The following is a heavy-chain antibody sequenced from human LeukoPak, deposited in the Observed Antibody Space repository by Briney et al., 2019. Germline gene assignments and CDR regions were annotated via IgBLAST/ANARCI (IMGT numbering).Heavy chain of an antibody. J-gene: IGHJ3*02. CDR3: ARKATTGPTKAAFDI. CDR1: GYSISSSDY. V-gene: IGHV4-28*05. D-gene: IGHD4-17*01. Sequence: SETLSLTCAVSGYSISSSDYWAWIRQPPGKGLEWIGHIYYSGGIYYNPSLKSRVTMSVDTSKNQFSLKLSSVTAVDTAVYYCARKATTGPTKAAFDIWGQGTMVTVSS. CDR2: IYYSGGI.